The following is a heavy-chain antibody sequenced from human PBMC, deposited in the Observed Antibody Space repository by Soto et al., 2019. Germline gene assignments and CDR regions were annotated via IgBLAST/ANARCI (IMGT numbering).Heavy chain of an antibody. CDR1: GGSISSGGYY. CDR3: ARTWFGELLYDNWFDP. J-gene: IGHJ5*02. V-gene: IGHV4-31*03. Sequence: SETLSLTCTVSGGSISSGGYYWSWIRQHPGKGLEWIGYIFYSGSTYYNPSLKSRVTISVDTSKNQFSLKLSSVTAADTAVYYCARTWFGELLYDNWFDPWGQGNLVTVSS. D-gene: IGHD3-10*01. CDR2: IFYSGST.